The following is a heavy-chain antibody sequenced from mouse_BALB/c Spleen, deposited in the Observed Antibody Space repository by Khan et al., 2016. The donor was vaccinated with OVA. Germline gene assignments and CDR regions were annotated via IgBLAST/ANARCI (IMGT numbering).Heavy chain of an antibody. CDR3: ASETCFRKTCYSIAY. J-gene: IGHJ4*01. Sequence: ELVKPGASVKLSCKASGYTFNSYWINWIKQRPGQGLEWIGRIATGSGSTAYNDIFKGKATMTVDTSSSTAYFQLSSLSYEGSAVSVCASETCFRKTCYSIAYGGQGTSVTVSS. V-gene: IGHV1S41*01. CDR2: IATGSGST. CDR1: GYTFNSYW.